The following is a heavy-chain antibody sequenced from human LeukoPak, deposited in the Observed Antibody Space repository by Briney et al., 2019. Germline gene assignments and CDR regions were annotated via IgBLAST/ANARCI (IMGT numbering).Heavy chain of an antibody. Sequence: GASVKVSCKASGYTFTGYYMHWVRQAPGQGLEWMGGFDPEDGETIYAQKFQGRVTMTEDTSTDTAYMELSSLRSEDTAVYYCATVGGSGSYYQPWGQGTLVTVSS. D-gene: IGHD3-10*01. J-gene: IGHJ4*02. V-gene: IGHV1-24*01. CDR2: FDPEDGET. CDR1: GYTFTGYY. CDR3: ATVGGSGSYYQP.